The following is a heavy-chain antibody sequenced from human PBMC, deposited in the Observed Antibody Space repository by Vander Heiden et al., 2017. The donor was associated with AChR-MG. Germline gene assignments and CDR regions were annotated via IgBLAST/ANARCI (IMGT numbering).Heavy chain of an antibody. V-gene: IGHV3-21*01. Sequence: EVQLVESGGGLVKPGGSLRLSCAASGFTFSSYSMNWVRQAPGKGLGWVSSISSSSSYIYYADSVKGRFTISRDNAKNSLYLQMNSLRAEDTAVYYCAREIAVAGTRAFDIWGQGTMVTVSS. J-gene: IGHJ3*02. CDR2: ISSSSSYI. CDR1: GFTFSSYS. CDR3: AREIAVAGTRAFDI. D-gene: IGHD6-19*01.